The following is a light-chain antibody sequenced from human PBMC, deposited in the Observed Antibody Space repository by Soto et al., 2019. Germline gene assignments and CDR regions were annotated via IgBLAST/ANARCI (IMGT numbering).Light chain of an antibody. CDR3: QQYGSSPLT. Sequence: IVMTQSPATLSVSPVERATLSCRASQSVSSNLAWYQQRSGQAPRLVIYGASSRASAVPDRFSGSGSGADFTLTIRRLEPEDFAVYYCQQYGSSPLTFGGGTKVDIK. V-gene: IGKV3-20*01. CDR2: GAS. J-gene: IGKJ4*01. CDR1: QSVSSN.